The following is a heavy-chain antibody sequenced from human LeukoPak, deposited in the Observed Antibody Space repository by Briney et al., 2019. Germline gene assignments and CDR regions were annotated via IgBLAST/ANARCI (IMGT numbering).Heavy chain of an antibody. D-gene: IGHD2-2*02. V-gene: IGHV1-69*05. CDR1: GGTFRKHA. Sequence: SVKVSCKAPGGTFRKHAISWVRQAPGQGLEWMGGIIPMFGIANYAQRLQGRVTITTDESTSTAYMELSSLRSADTAVYYCVRGVWYQLLYRSDYYYYMDVWGKGTTVTVSS. CDR3: VRGVWYQLLYRSDYYYYMDV. CDR2: IIPMFGIA. J-gene: IGHJ6*03.